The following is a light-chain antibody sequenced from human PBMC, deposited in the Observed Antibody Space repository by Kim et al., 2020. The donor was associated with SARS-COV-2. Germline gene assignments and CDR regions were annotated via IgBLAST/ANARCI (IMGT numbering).Light chain of an antibody. CDR1: QGIRND. CDR2: SKS. CDR3: LQDYDYPLT. V-gene: IGKV1-6*01. Sequence: AIQMTQSPSSLSASVGDRGTITCRASQGIRNDLGWYQQKPGRAPNHLIYSKSTLQSGVPSRFSGSGSGTDFTITISSMQPADVATYYCLQDYDYPLTFGGGTKVDIK. J-gene: IGKJ4*01.